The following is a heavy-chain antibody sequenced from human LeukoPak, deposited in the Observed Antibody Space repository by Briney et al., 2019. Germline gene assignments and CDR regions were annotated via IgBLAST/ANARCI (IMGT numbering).Heavy chain of an antibody. Sequence: ASVNVSCKASGYTFTSYYMHWVRQAPGQGLEWMGIINPSGGSTSYAQKFQGRVTMTRDTSTSTVYMELSSLRSEDTAVYYCVRGGSVVVPVYYYYMDVWGKGTTVTVSS. D-gene: IGHD2-2*01. J-gene: IGHJ6*03. CDR2: INPSGGST. CDR1: GYTFTSYY. CDR3: VRGGSVVVPVYYYYMDV. V-gene: IGHV1-46*01.